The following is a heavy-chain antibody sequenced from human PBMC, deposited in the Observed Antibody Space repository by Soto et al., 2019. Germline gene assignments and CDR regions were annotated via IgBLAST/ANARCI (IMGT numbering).Heavy chain of an antibody. D-gene: IGHD2-2*02. CDR3: ATDSILGNCSSTSCYTPYRGYYYYGMDV. Sequence: ASVKVSCKVSGYTLTELSMHWVRQAPGKGLEWMGGFDPEDGETIYAQKFQGRVTMTEDTSTDTAYMELSSLRSEDTAVYYCATDSILGNCSSTSCYTPYRGYYYYGMDVWGQGTTVTAP. J-gene: IGHJ6*02. CDR2: FDPEDGET. CDR1: GYTLTELS. V-gene: IGHV1-24*01.